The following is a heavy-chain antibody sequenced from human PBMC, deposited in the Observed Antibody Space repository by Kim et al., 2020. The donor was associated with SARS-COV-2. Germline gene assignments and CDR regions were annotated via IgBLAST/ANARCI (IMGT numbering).Heavy chain of an antibody. CDR2: IYSDGSSK. V-gene: IGHV3-23*03. J-gene: IGHJ4*01. D-gene: IGHD3-10*01. CDR1: GFTFSSYA. CDR3: ARGDGACLWRVTFDY. Sequence: GGSLRLSCAASGFTFSSYAIRWVRQAPGKGLEWVAVIYSDGSSKYYADSVKGRFTISRDNSKNTLYLQMNSLRAEDTALYYCARGDGACLWRVTFDY.